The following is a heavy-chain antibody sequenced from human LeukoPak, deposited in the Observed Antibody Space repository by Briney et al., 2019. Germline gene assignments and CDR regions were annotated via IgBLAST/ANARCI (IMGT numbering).Heavy chain of an antibody. V-gene: IGHV1-46*01. Sequence: GASVKVSCKASGYTFTSYYMHWVRQAPGQGLEWMGIINPSGGSTSYAQKFQGRVTMTRDMSTSTVYMELSSLRSGDTAVYYCATDPSYSQQLVRDWGQGTLVTVSS. J-gene: IGHJ4*02. D-gene: IGHD6-13*01. CDR1: GYTFTSYY. CDR3: ATDPSYSQQLVRD. CDR2: INPSGGST.